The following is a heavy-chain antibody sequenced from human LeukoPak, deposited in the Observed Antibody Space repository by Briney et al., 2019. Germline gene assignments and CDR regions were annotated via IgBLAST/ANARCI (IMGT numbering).Heavy chain of an antibody. CDR1: GGTFSSYA. V-gene: IGHV1-69*13. D-gene: IGHD5-12*01. J-gene: IGHJ4*02. CDR2: IIPIFGTA. CDR3: AREGYSGYDYSFDY. Sequence: ASVKVSCKASGGTFSSYAISWVRQAPGQGLEWMGGIIPIFGTANYAQKFQGRVTITADESTSTAYMELSSLRSEDTAVYYCAREGYSGYDYSFDYWGQGTLVTVSS.